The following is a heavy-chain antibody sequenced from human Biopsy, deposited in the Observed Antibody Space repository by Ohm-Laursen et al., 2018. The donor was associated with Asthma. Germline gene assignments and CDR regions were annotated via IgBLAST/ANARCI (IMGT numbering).Heavy chain of an antibody. V-gene: IGHV3-53*01. Sequence: SLRLSCTASGVNVTNNYMTWVRQAPGKGLEWVSIMYASGSRFYADRVKGRFTVSRDNSKNTLYLQMDSLRPEDTALYYCARAGDTNDYGPAFDIWGLGTMVTVS. CDR2: MYASGSR. CDR3: ARAGDTNDYGPAFDI. CDR1: GVNVTNNY. D-gene: IGHD4-17*01. J-gene: IGHJ3*02.